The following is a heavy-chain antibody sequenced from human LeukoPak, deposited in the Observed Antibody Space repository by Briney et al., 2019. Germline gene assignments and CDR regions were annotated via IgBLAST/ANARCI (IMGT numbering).Heavy chain of an antibody. J-gene: IGHJ4*01. CDR3: ASRITIFGVVIED. V-gene: IGHV3-53*01. D-gene: IGHD3-3*01. CDR2: IYSGGST. CDR1: GFTVSSNY. Sequence: QPGGSLRLSCAASGFTVSSNYMSWVRQAPGKGLEWVSVIYSGGSTYYADSVKGRFTISRDNSKNTLYLQMNSLRAEDTAVYYCASRITIFGVVIEDWGQGTLVTVSS.